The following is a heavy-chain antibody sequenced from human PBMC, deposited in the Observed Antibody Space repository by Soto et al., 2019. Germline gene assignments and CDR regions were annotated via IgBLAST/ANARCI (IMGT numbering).Heavy chain of an antibody. CDR1: GYSFTSYW. V-gene: IGHV5-51*01. CDR3: TRPRADYGNAFDI. CDR2: IYPDDSDT. Sequence: LKISCRASGYSFTSYWIGWVRQMPGKGLEWMGNIYPDDSDTIYSPSFQGQVTISVDKSISTTYLQWTSLKASDTAMYYCTRPRADYGNAFDIWGQGTMVTVSS. D-gene: IGHD4-17*01. J-gene: IGHJ3*02.